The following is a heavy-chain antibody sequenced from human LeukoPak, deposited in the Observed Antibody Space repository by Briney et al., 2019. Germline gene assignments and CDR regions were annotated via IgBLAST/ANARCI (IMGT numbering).Heavy chain of an antibody. CDR2: IKRDGSEK. CDR3: ARDGAAPGLYFDS. J-gene: IGHJ4*02. V-gene: IGHV3-7*01. Sequence: GGSLRLSCAASGFTFTNYWMNWVRQAPGKGLEWVASIKRDGSEKYYVDSVKGRLTISRDNAKKSLYLQMDSLRAEDTAVYYCARDGAAPGLYFDSWGQGTLVTVSS. D-gene: IGHD6-13*01. CDR1: GFTFTNYW.